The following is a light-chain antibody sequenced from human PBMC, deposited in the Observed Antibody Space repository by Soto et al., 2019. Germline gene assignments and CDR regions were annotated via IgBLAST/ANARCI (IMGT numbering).Light chain of an antibody. CDR1: SSDVGGYNY. J-gene: IGLJ2*01. CDR3: HSYTSISTRV. Sequence: QSALTQPASVSGSPGQSITISCTGTSSDVGGYNYVSWYQQHPGKAPKLMIYDVSNRPSGVSNRFSGSKSGNTASLTISGLQADDEADYSCHSYTSISTRVFGGGPKLT. V-gene: IGLV2-14*01. CDR2: DVS.